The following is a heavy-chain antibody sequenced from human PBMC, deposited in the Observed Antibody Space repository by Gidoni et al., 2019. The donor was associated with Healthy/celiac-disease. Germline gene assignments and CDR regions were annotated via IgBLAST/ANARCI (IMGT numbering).Heavy chain of an antibody. CDR2: ISSSSSYI. D-gene: IGHD3-10*01. CDR3: ASESVRLLWFGELKYYYYMDV. CDR1: GFTFSRYS. J-gene: IGHJ6*03. Sequence: EVQLVESGGGLVKPGGSLRLSCAASGFTFSRYSMNWVRQASGKGLGGDSSISSSSSYICYADSVKGRFTISRDNAKNSLYLQMNSLRAEDTAVYYCASESVRLLWFGELKYYYYMDVWGKGTTVTVSS. V-gene: IGHV3-21*01.